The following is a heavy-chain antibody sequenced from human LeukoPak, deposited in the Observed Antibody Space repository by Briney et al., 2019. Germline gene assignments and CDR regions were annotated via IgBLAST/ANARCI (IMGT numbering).Heavy chain of an antibody. V-gene: IGHV1-69*04. D-gene: IGHD6-19*01. CDR3: ARDRIAVAGHFDY. J-gene: IGHJ4*02. Sequence: SVKVSCKASGGTFSSYAISWVRQAPGQGLEWMGRIIPILGIANYAQKFQGRVTITADKSTSTAYMELSSLRSEDTAVYYCARDRIAVAGHFDYWGQGTLVTVSS. CDR2: IIPILGIA. CDR1: GGTFSSYA.